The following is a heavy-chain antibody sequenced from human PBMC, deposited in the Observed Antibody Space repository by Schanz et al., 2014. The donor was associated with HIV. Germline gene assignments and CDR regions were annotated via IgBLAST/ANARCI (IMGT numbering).Heavy chain of an antibody. D-gene: IGHD6-13*01. Sequence: QVQLVQSGAEVKKPGASVKVSCKASEGTFSASDIVWLRQAPGQGLEWMGWISAYNGDTNYAQKLQGRVTMTTDTSTSTAYMELRSLRSDDTAVYYCARGRSSAWYDYWGPGTLVTVSS. CDR3: ARGRSSAWYDY. CDR2: ISAYNGDT. CDR1: EGTFSASD. V-gene: IGHV1-18*01. J-gene: IGHJ4*02.